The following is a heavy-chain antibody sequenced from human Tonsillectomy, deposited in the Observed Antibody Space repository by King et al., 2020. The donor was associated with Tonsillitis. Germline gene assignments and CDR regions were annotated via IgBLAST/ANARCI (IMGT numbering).Heavy chain of an antibody. CDR2: VNPISGNT. Sequence: QLVQSGAEVKKPGASVKVSCKASGYTFTSYDIYWGRQATGKVLEWMGCVNPISGNTAYAQKFQGRFTMTRNTSISTAYMELRSLRSEDTAVYSCARYLNVYDAFDIWGQGTMVTVSS. CDR1: GYTFTSYD. CDR3: ARYLNVYDAFDI. D-gene: IGHD2-8*01. J-gene: IGHJ3*02. V-gene: IGHV1-8*01.